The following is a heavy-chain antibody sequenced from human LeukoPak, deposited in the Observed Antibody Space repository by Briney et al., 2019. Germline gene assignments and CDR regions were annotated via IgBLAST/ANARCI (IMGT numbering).Heavy chain of an antibody. J-gene: IGHJ4*02. V-gene: IGHV3-21*01. Sequence: GGSLRLSCAASGFTFSSYEMNCVRQAPGKGLEWVSFISSSSSYIYYADSVKGRFTISRDNAKNSLYLQMNSLRAEDTAVYYCARQGRGVGDWLDYWGQGTLVTVSS. CDR3: ARQGRGVGDWLDY. D-gene: IGHD2-21*02. CDR1: GFTFSSYE. CDR2: ISSSSSYI.